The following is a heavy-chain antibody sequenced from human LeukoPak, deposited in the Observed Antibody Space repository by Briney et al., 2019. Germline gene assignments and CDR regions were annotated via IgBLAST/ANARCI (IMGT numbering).Heavy chain of an antibody. Sequence: ASVKVSCKASGYTFTGYYMHWVRQAPGQGLEWMGWINPSSGGTNYAQKFQGRVTMTRDTSISTAYMELSRLRSDDTAVYYCARGLSISYGYNRYAFDIWGQGTMVTVSS. J-gene: IGHJ3*02. CDR1: GYTFTGYY. V-gene: IGHV1-2*02. CDR3: ARGLSISYGYNRYAFDI. CDR2: INPSSGGT. D-gene: IGHD5-18*01.